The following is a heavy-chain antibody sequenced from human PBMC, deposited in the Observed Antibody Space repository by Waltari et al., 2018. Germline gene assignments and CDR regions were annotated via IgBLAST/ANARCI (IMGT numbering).Heavy chain of an antibody. CDR2: IRAYNGNT. CDR3: ARDGGGVVVPAALATSGWWAWFDP. J-gene: IGHJ5*02. V-gene: IGHV1-18*01. CDR1: GYTFTSYG. Sequence: QVQLVQSGAEVKKPGASVKVSCKASGYTFTSYGISWVRQAPGQGLGWMGWIRAYNGNTNYEQKLEGRVTRTTDTATSTDYMELRRLISDDTAVYYCARDGGGVVVPAALATSGWWAWFDPWGQGTLVTVSS. D-gene: IGHD2-2*01.